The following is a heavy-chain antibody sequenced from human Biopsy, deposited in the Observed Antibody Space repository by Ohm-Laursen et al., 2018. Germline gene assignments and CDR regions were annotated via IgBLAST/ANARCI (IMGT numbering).Heavy chain of an antibody. V-gene: IGHV4-59*02. J-gene: IGHJ2*01. CDR2: IYYSVMT. Sequence: GTLSLTCTVSGDSVTKYYWSWIRQPPGKGLEWIGHIYYSVMTNYNPSLQSRVSISVDTSRNQVSLTLSSVTAADTAIYYCARDRGYYSDRTVPGYFDLWGRGTLVTVSS. CDR3: ARDRGYYSDRTVPGYFDL. CDR1: GDSVTKYY. D-gene: IGHD3-22*01.